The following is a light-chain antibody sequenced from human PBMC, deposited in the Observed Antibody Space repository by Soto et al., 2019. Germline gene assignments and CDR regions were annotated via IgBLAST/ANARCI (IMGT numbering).Light chain of an antibody. V-gene: IGKV3-11*01. CDR1: QSIHTS. CDR2: DST. J-gene: IGKJ5*01. CDR3: QQRNAWPPIS. Sequence: TQSPATLSLTPGERATLSCRASQSIHTSLAWYQQKPGQPPRLVVYDSTLRANGVPDRFGGSRSGTEFTLTINNLYPEDFAVYYCQQRNAWPPISFGQGTRLAI.